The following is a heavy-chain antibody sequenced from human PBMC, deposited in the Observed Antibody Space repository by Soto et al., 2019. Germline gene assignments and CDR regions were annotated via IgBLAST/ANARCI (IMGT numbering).Heavy chain of an antibody. CDR2: IYPSGST. Sequence: PSETLSLTCAVSGYSISSGYYWGWIRQPPGKGLEWIGSIYPSGSTYYNPPLKSRVTISVDTSKNQFSLKLSSVTAADTAVYYCARVFYDYVWGSYPGFDYWGQGTLVTVSS. J-gene: IGHJ4*02. D-gene: IGHD3-16*02. CDR1: GYSISSGYY. CDR3: ARVFYDYVWGSYPGFDY. V-gene: IGHV4-38-2*01.